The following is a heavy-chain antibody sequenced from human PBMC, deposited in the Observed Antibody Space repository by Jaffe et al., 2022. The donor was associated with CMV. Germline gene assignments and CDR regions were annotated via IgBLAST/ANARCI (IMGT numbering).Heavy chain of an antibody. CDR1: GYTFTSYG. D-gene: IGHD2-2*01. CDR3: ARDLGYIVVVPAAISKVGWFDP. V-gene: IGHV1-18*01. J-gene: IGHJ5*02. Sequence: QVQLVQSGAEVKKPGASVKVSCKASGYTFTSYGISWVRQAPGQGLEWMGWISAYNGNTNYAQKLQGRVTMTTDTSTSTAYMELRSLRSDDTAVYYCARDLGYIVVVPAAISKVGWFDPWGQGTLVTVSS. CDR2: ISAYNGNT.